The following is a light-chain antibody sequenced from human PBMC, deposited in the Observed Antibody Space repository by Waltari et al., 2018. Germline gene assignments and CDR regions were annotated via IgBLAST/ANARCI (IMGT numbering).Light chain of an antibody. CDR2: RNN. J-gene: IGLJ3*02. CDR3: AVWDDSLSGRV. Sequence: QSVLTQPPSASGTPGQRVTIPCSGSRSNIANNSVYCYRQLPGPAPKLLIYRNNQRPSGVPDRCSGSKSGTSASLAISGLRSEDEADYYCAVWDDSLSGRVFGGGTKVTVL. CDR1: RSNIANNS. V-gene: IGLV1-47*01.